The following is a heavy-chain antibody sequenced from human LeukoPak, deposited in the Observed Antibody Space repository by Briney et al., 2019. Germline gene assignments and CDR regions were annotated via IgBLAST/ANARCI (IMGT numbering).Heavy chain of an antibody. CDR3: ARGYRYWNDAHSGD. CDR1: GGSISSGGYY. Sequence: PSQTLSLTCTVSGGSISSGGYYWSWIRQHPGKGLEWIGYIYYSGSTNYNPSLKSRVTISVDTSKNQFSLKLSSVTAADTAVYYCARGYRYWNDAHSGDWGQGTLVTVSS. J-gene: IGHJ4*02. D-gene: IGHD1-1*01. CDR2: IYYSGST. V-gene: IGHV4-31*03.